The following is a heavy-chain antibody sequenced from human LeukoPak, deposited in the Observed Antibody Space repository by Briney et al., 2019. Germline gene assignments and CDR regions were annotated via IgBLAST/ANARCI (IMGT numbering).Heavy chain of an antibody. CDR3: ARATSGSLPRDWFDP. D-gene: IGHD1-26*01. Sequence: PGASVKVSCKASGYTFTGYYMHWVRQAPGQGLEWMGWINPNSGGTNYAQKFQGRVTMTRDTSISTAYMELSRLRSDDTAVYYCARATSGSLPRDWFDPWGQGTLVTVSS. CDR2: INPNSGGT. J-gene: IGHJ5*02. CDR1: GYTFTGYY. V-gene: IGHV1-2*02.